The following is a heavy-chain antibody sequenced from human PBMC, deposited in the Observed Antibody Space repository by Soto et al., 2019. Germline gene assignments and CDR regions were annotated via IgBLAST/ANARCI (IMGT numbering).Heavy chain of an antibody. D-gene: IGHD1-20*01. V-gene: IGHV3-30*18. CDR2: ISYDGSNK. CDR1: GFTFSSSG. CDR3: AKEFHSWNYFDY. Sequence: GESLKISCAASGFTFSSSGMHWVLQAPCKGLEWVAVISYDGSNKFYADSVKGRFTISRDNFRNTLYLQMNSLRAEDTAVYYCAKEFHSWNYFDYWGQGTLVTVSS. J-gene: IGHJ4*02.